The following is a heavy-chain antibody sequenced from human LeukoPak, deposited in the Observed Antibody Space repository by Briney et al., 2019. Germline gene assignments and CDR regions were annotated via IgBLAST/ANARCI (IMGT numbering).Heavy chain of an antibody. CDR3: ARDSSYYYDSSGYGLGD. J-gene: IGHJ4*02. CDR2: ISGSGGST. D-gene: IGHD3-22*01. Sequence: GGSLRLSCAASGFTFSSYAMSWVRQAPGKGLEWVSGISGSGGSTYYADSVKGRFTISRDNSKNTLYLQMNSLRAEDTAVYYCARDSSYYYDSSGYGLGDWGQGTLVTVSS. V-gene: IGHV3-23*01. CDR1: GFTFSSYA.